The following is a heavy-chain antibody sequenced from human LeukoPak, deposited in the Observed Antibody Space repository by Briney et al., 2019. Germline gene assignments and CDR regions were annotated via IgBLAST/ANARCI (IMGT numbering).Heavy chain of an antibody. J-gene: IGHJ4*02. D-gene: IGHD6-13*01. CDR2: INQDGSET. CDR3: ARAASTGTVDY. CDR1: GFTFSYYA. Sequence: GGSLRLSCAASGFTFSYYAMYWVRQAPGKALEWVANINQDGSETYYVDSVEGRFTISRDNTKNSLYLQMNSLRAEDTALYFCARAASTGTVDYWGQGTMVTVSS. V-gene: IGHV3-7*01.